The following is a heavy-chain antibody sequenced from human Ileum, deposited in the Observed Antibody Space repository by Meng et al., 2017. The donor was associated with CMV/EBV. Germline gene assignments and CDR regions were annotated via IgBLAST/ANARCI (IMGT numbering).Heavy chain of an antibody. CDR1: GYTFTSYD. CDR2: MNPNSGNT. V-gene: IGHV1-8*01. J-gene: IGHJ4*02. CDR3: PRRRGGSSWGDFDY. D-gene: IGHD6-6*01. Sequence: ASVKVSCKASGYTFTSYDINWVRQATGQGLEWMGWMNPNSGNTGYAQTFQGRFTMTRNTSKSTVYMELSGLRSEDTAVYYCPRRRGGSSWGDFDYWGQGTRVT.